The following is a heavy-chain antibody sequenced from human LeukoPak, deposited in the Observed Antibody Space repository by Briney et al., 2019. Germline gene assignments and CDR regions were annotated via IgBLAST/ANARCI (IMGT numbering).Heavy chain of an antibody. Sequence: GGSLRLSCAVSGFSFSSYWMSWVRQAPGKGLEWVANIKQDGSEKYYVDSVKGRFTISRDNAKNSLYLQMNSLRAEDTAVYYCASDRLDYDILTGRYYYFDYWGQGTLVTVSS. CDR3: ASDRLDYDILTGRYYYFDY. J-gene: IGHJ4*02. D-gene: IGHD3-9*01. V-gene: IGHV3-7*04. CDR2: IKQDGSEK. CDR1: GFSFSSYW.